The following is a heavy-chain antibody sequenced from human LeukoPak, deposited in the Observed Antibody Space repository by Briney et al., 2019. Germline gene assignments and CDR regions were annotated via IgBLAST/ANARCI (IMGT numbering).Heavy chain of an antibody. CDR3: ARDDYGDGRSIDYYYMDV. V-gene: IGHV1-69*05. D-gene: IGHD4-17*01. Sequence: GASVKVSCKASGYTFTSYYMHWVRQAPGQGLEWMGRIIPIFGTANYAQKFQGRVTITTDESTSTAYMELSSLRSEDTAVYYCARDDYGDGRSIDYYYMDVWGKGTTVTVSS. J-gene: IGHJ6*03. CDR1: GYTFTSYY. CDR2: IIPIFGTA.